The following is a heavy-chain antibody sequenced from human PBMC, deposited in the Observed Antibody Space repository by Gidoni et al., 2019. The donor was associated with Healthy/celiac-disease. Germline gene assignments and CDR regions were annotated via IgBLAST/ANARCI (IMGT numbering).Heavy chain of an antibody. Sequence: QVQLVQSGAEVKQPGASVTVSCQAYACTFSSSYMPWVRQAPGQGLAWMGIINPGGGSTSYAQKFQGRVTMTRDTATSTVYMELSSLRSEDTAVYYWAREGGDGYKYVGWFDPWGQGTLVTVSS. CDR2: INPGGGST. V-gene: IGHV1-46*01. D-gene: IGHD5-12*01. J-gene: IGHJ5*02. CDR3: AREGGDGYKYVGWFDP. CDR1: ACTFSSSY.